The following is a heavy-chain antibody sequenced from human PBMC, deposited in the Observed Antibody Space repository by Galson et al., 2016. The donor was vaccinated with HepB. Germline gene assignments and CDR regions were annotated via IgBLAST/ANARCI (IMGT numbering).Heavy chain of an antibody. D-gene: IGHD1-26*01. CDR1: GFTFSSFS. J-gene: IGHJ4*02. Sequence: SLRLSCAASGFTFSSFSMNWVRQAPGKGLEWVSYISSSRGVLYYADSVKGRFTISRDNAKNSLYLQMNSLRDEDTAVYYCSRELHSGAYTFDYWGQGTLVTVSS. CDR2: ISSSRGVL. CDR3: SRELHSGAYTFDY. V-gene: IGHV3-48*02.